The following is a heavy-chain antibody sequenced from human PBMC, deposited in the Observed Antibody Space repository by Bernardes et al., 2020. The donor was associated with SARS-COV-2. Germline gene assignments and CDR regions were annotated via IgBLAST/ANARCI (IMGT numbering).Heavy chain of an antibody. CDR3: ARELSHYGMDV. J-gene: IGHJ6*02. CDR2: ISYDGSNK. Sequence: GWSLRLSCAASGFTFSSYAMHWVRQAPGKGLEWVAVISYDGSNKYYADSVKGRFTISRDNSKNTLYLQMNSLRAEDTAVYYCARELSHYGMDVWGQGTTVTVSS. V-gene: IGHV3-30-3*01. CDR1: GFTFSSYA.